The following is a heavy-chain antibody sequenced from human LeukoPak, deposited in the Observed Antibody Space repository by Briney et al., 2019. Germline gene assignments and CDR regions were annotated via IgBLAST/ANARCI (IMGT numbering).Heavy chain of an antibody. D-gene: IGHD6-19*01. Sequence: GGSLRLSCAASGFTFSSYAMSWVRQAPGKGLEWVSAISGSGGSTYYADSVKGRFTISRDNSKNTLYLQMNSLRAEDTAVYYCVKDLGEWLVHFWGQGTLVTVSS. J-gene: IGHJ4*02. CDR1: GFTFSSYA. CDR3: VKDLGEWLVHF. CDR2: ISGSGGST. V-gene: IGHV3-23*01.